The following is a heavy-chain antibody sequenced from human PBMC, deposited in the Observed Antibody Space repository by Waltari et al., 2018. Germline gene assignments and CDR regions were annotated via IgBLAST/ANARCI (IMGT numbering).Heavy chain of an antibody. CDR1: GYTFTSYY. J-gene: IGHJ4*02. D-gene: IGHD3-22*01. Sequence: QVQLVQSGAEVKKPGASVKVSCKASGYTFTSYYMHWVRQAPGQGLEWMGIINPSGGSTSYAQKFQGRVTMTRDTSTSTFYMELSSLRSEDTAVYYCARDGYDSSLGGRIFDYWGQGTLVTVSS. V-gene: IGHV1-46*01. CDR3: ARDGYDSSLGGRIFDY. CDR2: INPSGGST.